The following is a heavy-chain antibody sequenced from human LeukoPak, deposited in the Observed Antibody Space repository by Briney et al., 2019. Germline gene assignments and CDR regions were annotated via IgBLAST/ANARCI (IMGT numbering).Heavy chain of an antibody. CDR1: GYSFTSYW. Sequence: GESLKISCKGSGYSFTSYWIGWVRQMPGKGLEWMGIIYPGDSDTRYSPSFQGQVTISADKSISTAYLQWSSLKASDTAMYCCVRQITYYYDSSGYTFDYWGQGTLVTVSS. CDR3: VRQITYYYDSSGYTFDY. V-gene: IGHV5-51*01. J-gene: IGHJ4*02. CDR2: IYPGDSDT. D-gene: IGHD3-22*01.